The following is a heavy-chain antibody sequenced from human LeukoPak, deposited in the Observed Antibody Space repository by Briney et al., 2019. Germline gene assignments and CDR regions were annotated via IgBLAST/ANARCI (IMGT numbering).Heavy chain of an antibody. CDR3: ARDHGDYPFDY. CDR2: INPSGGST. Sequence: ASVKVSCKASGYTFTSYYMHWVRRAPGQGLEWMGIINPSGGSTSYAQKFQGRVTMTRDTSTSTVYMELSSLRSEDTAVYYCARDHGDYPFDYWCQGTLVTVSS. CDR1: GYTFTSYY. V-gene: IGHV1-46*01. J-gene: IGHJ4*02. D-gene: IGHD4-17*01.